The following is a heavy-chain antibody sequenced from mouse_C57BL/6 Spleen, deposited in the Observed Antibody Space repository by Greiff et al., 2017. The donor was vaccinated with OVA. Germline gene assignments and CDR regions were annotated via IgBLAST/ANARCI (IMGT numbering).Heavy chain of an antibody. J-gene: IGHJ2*01. CDR1: GFNIKDDY. V-gene: IGHV14-4*01. Sequence: VQLQQSGAELVRPGASVKLSCTASGFNIKDDYMHWVKQRPEQGLEWIGWIDPENGDTEYASKFQGKATITADTSSNTAYLQLSSLTSEDTAVYYCAFYGDYLDYWGQDTTLTVSS. CDR2: IDPENGDT. D-gene: IGHD1-1*02. CDR3: AFYGDYLDY.